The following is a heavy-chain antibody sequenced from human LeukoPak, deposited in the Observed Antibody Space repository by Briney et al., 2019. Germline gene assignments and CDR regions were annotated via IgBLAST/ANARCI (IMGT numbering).Heavy chain of an antibody. CDR2: ISWNSGSI. V-gene: IGHV3-9*01. Sequence: PGRSLRLSCAASGFTLDDYAMHWVRQALGKGLEWVSGISWNSGSIGYADSVKGRFTISRDNAKNSLYLQMNSLRAEDTALYYCASGYGGNYYFDYWGQGTLVTVSS. CDR3: ASGYGGNYYFDY. CDR1: GFTLDDYA. J-gene: IGHJ4*02. D-gene: IGHD5-12*01.